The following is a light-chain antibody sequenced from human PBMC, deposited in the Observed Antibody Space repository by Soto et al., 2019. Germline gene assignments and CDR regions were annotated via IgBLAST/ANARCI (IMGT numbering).Light chain of an antibody. Sequence: PGERATLSCWASQSLRSSYLAWYQRKPGQAPRLLMFGASRRATGIPDRFNGSGSGTDFTLTISRLEPEDFAVYYCQQYGSSPMYTFGQGTKLEIK. CDR3: QQYGSSPMYT. CDR2: GAS. V-gene: IGKV3-20*01. CDR1: QSLRSSY. J-gene: IGKJ2*01.